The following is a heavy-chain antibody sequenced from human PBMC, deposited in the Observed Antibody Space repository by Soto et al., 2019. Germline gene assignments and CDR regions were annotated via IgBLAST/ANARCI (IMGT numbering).Heavy chain of an antibody. CDR2: IYYSGST. CDR1: GGSISSYY. J-gene: IGHJ3*02. CDR3: ARQSPTYYYDSSGHAAVDAFDI. D-gene: IGHD3-22*01. V-gene: IGHV4-59*08. Sequence: SETLSLTCTVSGGSISSYYWSWIRQPPGKGLEWIGYIYYSGSTNYNPSLKSRVTISVDTSKNQFSLKLSSVTAADTAVYYCARQSPTYYYDSSGHAAVDAFDIWGQGTMVTVSS.